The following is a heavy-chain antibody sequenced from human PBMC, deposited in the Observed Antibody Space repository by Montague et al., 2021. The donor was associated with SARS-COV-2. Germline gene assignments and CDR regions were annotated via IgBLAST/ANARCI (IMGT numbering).Heavy chain of an antibody. CDR3: ARRGYTGSDYFDY. J-gene: IGHJ4*02. D-gene: IGHD5-12*01. CDR1: GFSISSGFY. CDR2: VYHSGYT. Sequence: SETLSLTCSVSGFSISSGFYRAWIRQSPGKGPEWIGTVYHSGYTXYNPSLKGRVTVSIDTSKNQFSLTVTSVTAADTAVYFCARRGYTGSDYFDYWGQGTLVTVSS. V-gene: IGHV4-38-2*01.